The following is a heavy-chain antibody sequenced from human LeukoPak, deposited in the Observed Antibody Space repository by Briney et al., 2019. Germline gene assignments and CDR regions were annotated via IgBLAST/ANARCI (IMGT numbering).Heavy chain of an antibody. CDR1: GYTFTSYG. CDR3: ARDYQRQLYLYYFDY. Sequence: ASVKVSCKASGYTFTSYGIGWVRQAPGQGLEWMGWISAYNGNTNYAQKLQGRVTMTTDTSTSTAYMELRSLRSDDTAVYYCARDYQRQLYLYYFDYWGQGTLVTVSS. CDR2: ISAYNGNT. J-gene: IGHJ4*02. D-gene: IGHD2-2*01. V-gene: IGHV1-18*01.